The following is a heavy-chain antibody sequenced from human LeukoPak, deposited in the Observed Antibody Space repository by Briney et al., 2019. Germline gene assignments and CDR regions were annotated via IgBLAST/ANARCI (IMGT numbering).Heavy chain of an antibody. D-gene: IGHD2-21*02. Sequence: PGGPLRLSCAASGFTFSSYGMSWVRQAPGKGLEWVSAISGSGGSTYYADSVRGRFTISRDNSKNTLYLQMNSLRAEDTAVYYCANSPYCGGDCSSAYWGRGTLVTVSS. J-gene: IGHJ4*02. CDR2: ISGSGGST. CDR3: ANSPYCGGDCSSAY. V-gene: IGHV3-23*01. CDR1: GFTFSSYG.